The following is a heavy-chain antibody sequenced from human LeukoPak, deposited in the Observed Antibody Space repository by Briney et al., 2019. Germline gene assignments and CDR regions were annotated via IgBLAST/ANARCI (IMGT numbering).Heavy chain of an antibody. Sequence: GGSLRLSCAASGFTLSGFWMTWVRQAPGKGLEWVANIKQDGSEKYYVASVRGRFTISRDNAKNSLYLQMNSLRAEDTGVYFCARDATGTTFDYWGQGTLVTVSS. CDR3: ARDATGTTFDY. D-gene: IGHD1-1*01. V-gene: IGHV3-7*01. CDR2: IKQDGSEK. CDR1: GFTLSGFW. J-gene: IGHJ4*02.